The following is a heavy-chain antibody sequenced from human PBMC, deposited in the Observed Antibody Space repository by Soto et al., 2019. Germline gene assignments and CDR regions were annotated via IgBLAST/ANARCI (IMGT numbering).Heavy chain of an antibody. CDR3: VKFRGRAYHYYYMDV. D-gene: IGHD3-16*01. Sequence: DVQLLESGGGLAQRGGSLRLSCAASGFSFSTYGMTWVGQAPGKGLEWVSYGGSGGSTYYADSVKGRFTISRDNSKNTPYLQMNSLRAEDTAVYYCVKFRGRAYHYYYMDVWGNGTTVTVSS. CDR2: YGGSGGST. CDR1: GFSFSTYG. J-gene: IGHJ6*03. V-gene: IGHV3-23*01.